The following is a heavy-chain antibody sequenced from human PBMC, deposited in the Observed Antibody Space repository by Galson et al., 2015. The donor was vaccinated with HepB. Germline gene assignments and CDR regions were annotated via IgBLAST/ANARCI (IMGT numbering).Heavy chain of an antibody. CDR1: GFAFSSYG. D-gene: IGHD5-18*01. CDR2: ISYDGNTK. J-gene: IGHJ3*02. CDR3: AKSRYGHDAFDI. V-gene: IGHV3-30*18. Sequence: SLRLSCAASGFAFSSYGMHWVRQAPGKGLEWVALISYDGNTKYYIESVKGRFTISRDNSKNTMYLQLNSLRAEDTAVYYCAKSRYGHDAFDIWGQGTMVTVSS.